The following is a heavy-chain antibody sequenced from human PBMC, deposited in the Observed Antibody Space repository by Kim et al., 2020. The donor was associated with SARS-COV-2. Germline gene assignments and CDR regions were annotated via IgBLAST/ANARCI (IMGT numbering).Heavy chain of an antibody. CDR2: ISYDGSNK. D-gene: IGHD3-10*01. Sequence: GGSLRLSCAASGFTFSSYGMHWVRQAPGKGLEWVAVISYDGSNKYYADSVKGRFTISRDNSKNTLYLQMNSLRAEDTAVYYCAKDLALVRGVMVYGMDV. J-gene: IGHJ6*01. V-gene: IGHV3-30*18. CDR3: AKDLALVRGVMVYGMDV. CDR1: GFTFSSYG.